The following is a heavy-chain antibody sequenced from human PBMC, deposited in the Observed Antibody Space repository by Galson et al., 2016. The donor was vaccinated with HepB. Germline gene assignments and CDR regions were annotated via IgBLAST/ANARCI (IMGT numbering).Heavy chain of an antibody. CDR3: ASAISTIRYCSSKSCYMGHYYYGLDV. CDR1: GGTFSSYG. V-gene: IGHV1-69*13. J-gene: IGHJ6*02. Sequence: SVKVSCKASGGTFSSYGISWVRQAPGQGLEWMGGIIRIYGTVKYAQKFQGRVTITADESTSTAYMELSSLRSEDTAVYYCASAISTIRYCSSKSCYMGHYYYGLDVWGQGTTVTVSS. CDR2: IIRIYGTV. D-gene: IGHD2-2*02.